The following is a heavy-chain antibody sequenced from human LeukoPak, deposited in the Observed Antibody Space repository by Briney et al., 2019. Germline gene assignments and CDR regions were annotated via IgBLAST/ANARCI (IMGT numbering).Heavy chain of an antibody. CDR2: ISYDGSNK. J-gene: IGHJ6*03. CDR3: ARDGDYAPFRYYYYYMDV. V-gene: IGHV3-30*01. Sequence: GGSLRLSCAASGFTFSSYAMHWVRQAPGKGLEWVAVISYDGSNKYYADSVKGRFTISRDNSKNTLYLQMNSLRAEDTAVYYCARDGDYAPFRYYYYYMDVWGKGTTVTVSS. D-gene: IGHD4-17*01. CDR1: GFTFSSYA.